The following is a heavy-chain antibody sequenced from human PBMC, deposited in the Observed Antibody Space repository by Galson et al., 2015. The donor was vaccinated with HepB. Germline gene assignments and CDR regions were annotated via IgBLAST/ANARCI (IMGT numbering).Heavy chain of an antibody. Sequence: SLRLSCAASGFTVSSNYMSWVRQAPGKGLEWVSVIYSGGSTYYADSVKGRFTISRDNSKNTLYLQMNSLRAEDTAVYYCARGSHFSYDSWSGYWFYFDYWGQGTLVTVSS. V-gene: IGHV3-53*01. CDR1: GFTVSSNY. D-gene: IGHD3-3*01. CDR3: ARGSHFSYDSWSGYWFYFDY. J-gene: IGHJ4*02. CDR2: IYSGGST.